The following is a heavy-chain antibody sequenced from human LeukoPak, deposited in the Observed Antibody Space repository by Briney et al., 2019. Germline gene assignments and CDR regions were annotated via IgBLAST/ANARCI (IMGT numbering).Heavy chain of an antibody. CDR3: ARDSNSGHFDF. J-gene: IGHJ4*02. CDR1: GFTFSSYT. Sequence: KPGGSLRLSCAASGFTFSSYTMNWVRQAPGKGLEWVSSISSGSSYIYYADSVKGRFTISRANAKNSLFLQMNSLRAGDTAVYYCARDSNSGHFDFWGQGTLVTVSS. CDR2: ISSGSSYI. V-gene: IGHV3-21*01. D-gene: IGHD3-3*02.